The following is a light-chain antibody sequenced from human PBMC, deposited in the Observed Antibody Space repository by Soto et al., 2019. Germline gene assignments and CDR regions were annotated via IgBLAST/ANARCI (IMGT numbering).Light chain of an antibody. J-gene: IGKJ4*01. CDR2: AAS. CDR1: QGIRNY. V-gene: IGKV1-27*01. CDR3: QKYNSAPLT. Sequence: IHMPHSPSSLSPSVGDVDTITCRASQGIRNYLAWYQQKPGKVPKLLIYAASTLQSGVPSRFSGSGSGTDFTLTISSLQPEDVATYYCQKYNSAPLTFGGGTKV.